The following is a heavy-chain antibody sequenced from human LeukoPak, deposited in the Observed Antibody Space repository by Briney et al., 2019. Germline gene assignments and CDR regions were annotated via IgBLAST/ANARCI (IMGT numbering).Heavy chain of an antibody. Sequence: SETLSLTCTVSGGSISRKCCYWGWIRQPPGKGLEWIGSFYYSGTTYYNPSLKSRVTISVDTSKNQFSLKLSSVTAADTAVYYCARQVIHYSETNAYYYVDNWGRRTLVTVSS. CDR3: ARQVIHYSETNAYYYVDN. CDR1: GGSISRKCCY. V-gene: IGHV4-39*01. CDR2: FYYSGTT. D-gene: IGHD3-22*01. J-gene: IGHJ4*02.